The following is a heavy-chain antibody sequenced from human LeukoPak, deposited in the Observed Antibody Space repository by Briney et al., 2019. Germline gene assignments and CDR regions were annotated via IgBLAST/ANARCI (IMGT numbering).Heavy chain of an antibody. V-gene: IGHV3-30*18. D-gene: IGHD3-22*01. CDR3: AKGGYYYDSSGAAFDY. CDR1: GFTFSSYG. CDR2: ISYDGSNK. Sequence: PGRSLRLSCAASGFTFSSYGMHWVRQAPGKGLEWVAVISYDGSNKYYADSVKGRFTTSRDNSKNTLYLQMNSLRAEDTAVYYCAKGGYYYDSSGAAFDYWGQGTLVTVSS. J-gene: IGHJ4*02.